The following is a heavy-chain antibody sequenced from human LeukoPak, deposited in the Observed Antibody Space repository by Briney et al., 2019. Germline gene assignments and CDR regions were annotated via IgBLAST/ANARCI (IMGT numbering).Heavy chain of an antibody. CDR1: GGSISSYY. D-gene: IGHD6-13*01. CDR2: IYYSGST. J-gene: IGHJ6*02. CDR3: ARVVGSSWYYYYYGLDF. Sequence: PSETLSLTCTVSGGSISSYYWSWIRQPPGTGVEWIGYIYYSGSTNYNPSLKSRVTISVDTSKNQFSLKLRSVTAADTAVYYCARVVGSSWYYYYYGLDFWGQGTTVTVSS. V-gene: IGHV4-59*12.